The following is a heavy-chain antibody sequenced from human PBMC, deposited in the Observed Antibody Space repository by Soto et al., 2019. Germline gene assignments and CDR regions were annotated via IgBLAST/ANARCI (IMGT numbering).Heavy chain of an antibody. CDR3: AKGHGGVIHSQFDI. J-gene: IGHJ3*02. CDR2: ISSDGKTE. D-gene: IGHD2-8*01. CDR1: GFTLSNFG. V-gene: IGHV3-30*18. Sequence: QVQLVESGGGVIQPGGSLRLSCGASGFTLSNFGVHWVRQAPGKGPEWVGAISSDGKTESYGASVRGGFTVSRDNSQNMGFLPMNSLRSYDTGVYYCAKGHGGVIHSQFDIWGQGTMVTVSS.